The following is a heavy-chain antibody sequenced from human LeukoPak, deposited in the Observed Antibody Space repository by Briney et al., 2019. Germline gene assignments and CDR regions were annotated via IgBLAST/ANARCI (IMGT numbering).Heavy chain of an antibody. D-gene: IGHD6-19*01. CDR1: GYSIGTWYY. J-gene: IGHJ4*02. Sequence: SETLSLTCTVSGYSIGTWYYWGWIRQPPGKGLEWIGSIFHNGSTHYNPSLESRVTISLDTSKNQFSLRLSSVTAADTAMYYCARLGRGIAVAGVFDYWGQGTLVTVSS. CDR3: ARLGRGIAVAGVFDY. CDR2: IFHNGST. V-gene: IGHV4-38-2*02.